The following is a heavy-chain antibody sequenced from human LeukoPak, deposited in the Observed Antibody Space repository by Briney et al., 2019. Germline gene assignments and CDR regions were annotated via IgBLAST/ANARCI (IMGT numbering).Heavy chain of an antibody. J-gene: IGHJ6*03. V-gene: IGHV3-21*01. Sequence: GGTLRLSCVASGFTFNRYGMTWVRQAPGKGLEWVSSITSGSSYIYYADSVKGRFTISRDNAKNSLYLQMNSLRAEDTAVYYCARDPYSGSYGNYYYYFMDVWGKGTTVTISS. CDR2: ITSGSSYI. CDR3: ARDPYSGSYGNYYYYFMDV. CDR1: GFTFNRYG. D-gene: IGHD1-26*01.